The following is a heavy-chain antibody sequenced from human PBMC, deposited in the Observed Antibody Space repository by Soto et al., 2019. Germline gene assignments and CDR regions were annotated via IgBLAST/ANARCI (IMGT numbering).Heavy chain of an antibody. CDR1: GFTFSSFA. CDR3: ARGGRGLRGAFDV. Sequence: QELLVESGGGVVQPGKSLRLSCAASGFTFSSFAMHWVRQAPGKGLEWVSVISFNGLSQFYPDSIRGRFTISRDNSKNTLYLQLDSLRPDDTAGYYCARGGRGLRGAFDVWGKGTEVSVS. J-gene: IGHJ3*01. V-gene: IGHV3-30*03. CDR2: ISFNGLSQ. D-gene: IGHD5-12*01.